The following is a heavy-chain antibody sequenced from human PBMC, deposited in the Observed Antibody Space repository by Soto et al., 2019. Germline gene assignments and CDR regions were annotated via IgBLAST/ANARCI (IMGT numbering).Heavy chain of an antibody. CDR2: IPQDGVDG. CDR1: GFTFSMYS. CDR3: ARDHLILPAHDFFYGSDV. J-gene: IGHJ6*02. V-gene: IGHV3-7*03. Sequence: DVKLVESGGGLVQPGDSLRLSCEVSGFTFSMYSMSWVRQSPGKGLEWVAKIPQDGVDGHYADSVKGRFTISRDNGKNSLYLHLNNLRAKDTAVYYCARDHLILPAHDFFYGSDVWGRGATVTVSS. D-gene: IGHD2-21*02.